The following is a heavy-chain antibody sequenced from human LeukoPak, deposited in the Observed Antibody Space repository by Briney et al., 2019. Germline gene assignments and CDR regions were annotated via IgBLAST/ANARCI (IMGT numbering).Heavy chain of an antibody. CDR3: ARRIKWADAFDI. CDR2: IYYSGST. CDR1: GGSISSGSYY. V-gene: IGHV4-61*01. Sequence: PSETLSLTCTVSGGSISSGSYYWSWIRQPPGKGLEWIGYIYYSGSTNYNPSLKSRVTISVDTSKNQFSLKLSSVTAADTAVYYCARRIKWADAFDIWGQGTMVTVSS. D-gene: IGHD1-26*01. J-gene: IGHJ3*02.